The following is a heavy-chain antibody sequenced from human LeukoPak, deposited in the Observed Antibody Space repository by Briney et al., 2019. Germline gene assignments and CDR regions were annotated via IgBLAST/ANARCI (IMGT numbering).Heavy chain of an antibody. J-gene: IGHJ4*02. D-gene: IGHD1-7*01. V-gene: IGHV1-2*02. CDR3: ARVGWNFPPTPLFW. CDR2: INPNSGGT. CDR1: GYTFTGYY. Sequence: ASVKVSCKASGYTFTGYYMHWVRQAPGQGLEWMGWINPNSGGTNYAQKFQGRVTMTRDTSISTAYMELSRLSSDDTAVYYCARVGWNFPPTPLFWWGQGTLVTVSS.